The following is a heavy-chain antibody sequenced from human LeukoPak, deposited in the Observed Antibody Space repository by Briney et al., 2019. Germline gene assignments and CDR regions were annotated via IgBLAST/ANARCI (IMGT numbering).Heavy chain of an antibody. Sequence: QPGGSLTLSCEGSGFSVSSKYMNWVRQAPGKGLEWVSILYSGGSTYYADSVKGRFTVSRDSSKNTLHLHMNSLRVEDTAVYYCARVGDHYHWYLDVWGRGTLVTVSS. D-gene: IGHD3-10*01. CDR2: LYSGGST. V-gene: IGHV3-53*01. CDR3: ARVGDHYHWYLDV. CDR1: GFSVSSKY. J-gene: IGHJ2*01.